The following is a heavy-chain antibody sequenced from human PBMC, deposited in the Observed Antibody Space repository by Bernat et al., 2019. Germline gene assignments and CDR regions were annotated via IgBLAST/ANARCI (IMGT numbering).Heavy chain of an antibody. CDR1: GFTFSDYY. J-gene: IGHJ5*02. CDR2: ISSSSSYT. CDR3: ARELYSSSSLDP. Sequence: QVQLVESGGGLVKPGGSLRLSCAASGFTFSDYYMSWIRQAPGKGLEWVSYISSSSSYTNYADSVKGRFTISRDNAKNSLYLQMNSLRAEDTAVYYCARELYSSSSLDPWGQGTLVTVSS. D-gene: IGHD6-6*01. V-gene: IGHV3-11*05.